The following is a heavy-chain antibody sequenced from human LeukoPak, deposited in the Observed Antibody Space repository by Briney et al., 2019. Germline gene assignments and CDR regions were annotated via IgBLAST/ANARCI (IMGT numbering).Heavy chain of an antibody. Sequence: GASVKVSCKASGYTFTSCYMHWVRQAPGQGLEWMGIINPSGGSTSYAQKFQGRVTMTRDTSTSTVYMELSSLRSEDTAVYYCAREPGIAAAGRGEGIDYWGQGTLVTVSS. CDR2: INPSGGST. J-gene: IGHJ4*02. CDR3: AREPGIAAAGRGEGIDY. D-gene: IGHD6-13*01. V-gene: IGHV1-46*01. CDR1: GYTFTSCY.